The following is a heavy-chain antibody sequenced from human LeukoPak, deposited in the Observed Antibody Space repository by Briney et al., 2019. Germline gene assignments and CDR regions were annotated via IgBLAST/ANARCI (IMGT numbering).Heavy chain of an antibody. CDR1: GFTFSDYS. Sequence: PGGSLRLSCAASGFTFSDYSMNWVRQAPGKGLEWVSSINTASNYIYYADSVKGRFTISRDNAKNSLYLQMNSLRAEDTAVYFCARASDTAWSHYSMDVWAKGTTVTVSS. CDR3: ARASDTAWSHYSMDV. CDR2: INTASNYI. D-gene: IGHD2-8*02. J-gene: IGHJ6*03. V-gene: IGHV3-21*01.